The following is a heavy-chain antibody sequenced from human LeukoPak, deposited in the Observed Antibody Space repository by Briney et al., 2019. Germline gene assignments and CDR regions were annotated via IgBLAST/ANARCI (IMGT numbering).Heavy chain of an antibody. D-gene: IGHD3-22*01. CDR3: ARDERYDSSGYPFDY. CDR2: ISSYNGNT. V-gene: IGHV1-18*01. Sequence: ASVKVSCKASGYTFTSYGISWVRQAPGQGLEWMGWISSYNGNTNYAQKFQGRVTMTRDTSISTAYMELSRLRSDDTAVYYCARDERYDSSGYPFDYWGQGTLVTVSS. J-gene: IGHJ4*02. CDR1: GYTFTSYG.